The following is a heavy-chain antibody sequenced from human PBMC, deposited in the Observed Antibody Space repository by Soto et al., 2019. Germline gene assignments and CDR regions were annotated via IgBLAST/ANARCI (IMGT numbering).Heavy chain of an antibody. J-gene: IGHJ4*02. Sequence: QVQLQESGPGLVKPSQTLSLTCTVSGGSISSGGYYWSWIRQHPGKGLAWIGYIYYSGSTYYNPSLKSRVTISVDTSKNQFSLKLSSVTAADTAVYYCARVGFYGGNPTIDYWGQGTLVTVSS. CDR3: ARVGFYGGNPTIDY. V-gene: IGHV4-31*03. D-gene: IGHD4-17*01. CDR1: GGSISSGGYY. CDR2: IYYSGST.